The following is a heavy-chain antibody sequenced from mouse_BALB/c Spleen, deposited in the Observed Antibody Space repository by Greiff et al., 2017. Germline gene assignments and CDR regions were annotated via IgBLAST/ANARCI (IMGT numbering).Heavy chain of an antibody. Sequence: VMLVESGPGLVAPSQSLSITCTVSGFSLTSYGVGWVRQAPGKGLEWLGVIWGDGSTNYHSALISRLSISKDNSKSQVFLKLNSLQTDDTATYYCAIQCRSFAYWGQGTLVTVSA. J-gene: IGHJ3*01. CDR3: AIQCRSFAY. V-gene: IGHV2-3*01. CDR2: IWGDGST. CDR1: GFSLTSYG.